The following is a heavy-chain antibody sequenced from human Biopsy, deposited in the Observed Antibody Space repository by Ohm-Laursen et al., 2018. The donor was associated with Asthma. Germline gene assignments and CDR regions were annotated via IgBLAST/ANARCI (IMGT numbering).Heavy chain of an antibody. J-gene: IGHJ1*01. Sequence: GSLRLSCAASGFTFGDYWMSWVRQVPGKGLEWVANIKHDGTEKNHVDSLKGRFTISRDNAKNSLYLQMNSLRAEDTAVYYCARTFHFWSPYHAEHYQPWGQGTLVTAPS. CDR1: GFTFGDYW. D-gene: IGHD3-3*02. V-gene: IGHV3-7*01. CDR3: ARTFHFWSPYHAEHYQP. CDR2: IKHDGTEK.